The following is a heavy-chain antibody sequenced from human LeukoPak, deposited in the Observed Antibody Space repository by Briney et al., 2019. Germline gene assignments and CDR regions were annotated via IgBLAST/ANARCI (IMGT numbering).Heavy chain of an antibody. V-gene: IGHV5-51*07. J-gene: IGHJ4*02. D-gene: IGHD2-8*02. CDR2: IYPGDSDT. Sequence: GESLKISCKGSGYSFTSYWIGWVHQMPGKGLEWMGIIYPGDSDTRYSPSFQGQVTISADKSISTAYLQWSSLKASDTAMYYCARQTSRTGGYLNYWGQGTLVTVSS. CDR3: ARQTSRTGGYLNY. CDR1: GYSFTSYW.